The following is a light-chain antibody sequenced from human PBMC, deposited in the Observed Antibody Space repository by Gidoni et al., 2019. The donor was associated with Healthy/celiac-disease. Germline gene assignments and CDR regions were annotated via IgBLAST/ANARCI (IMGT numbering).Light chain of an antibody. J-gene: IGKJ4*01. CDR2: GAS. CDR1: QSVSSN. CDR3: QQYNNWPPLT. V-gene: IGKV3-15*01. Sequence: EIVMTQSTATLSVSPGERATLSCRASQSVSSNLAWYQQKPGQAPRLLIYGASTRATGIPARFSGSGSGTEFTFTISSLQSEDFAVYYCQQYNNWPPLTFGGGTKVEIK.